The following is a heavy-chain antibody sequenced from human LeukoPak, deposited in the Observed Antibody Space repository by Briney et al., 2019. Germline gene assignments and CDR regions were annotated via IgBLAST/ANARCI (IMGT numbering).Heavy chain of an antibody. D-gene: IGHD1-26*01. V-gene: IGHV3-23*01. CDR1: GXTFSSYA. CDR2: ISGSGGGT. CDR3: VKDLGRYRNNCFDY. Sequence: PGGSLSLSCAASGXTFSSYAMSWVRQAPEKGLEWVSTISGSGGGTYYADSVKGRFTISRDDSKNTLYLQMNSLRAEDTAVYYCVKDLGRYRNNCFDYWGQGTLVTVSS. J-gene: IGHJ4*02.